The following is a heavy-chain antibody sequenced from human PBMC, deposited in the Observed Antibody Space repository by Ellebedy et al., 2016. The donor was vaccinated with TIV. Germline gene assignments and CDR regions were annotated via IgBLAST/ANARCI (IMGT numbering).Heavy chain of an antibody. D-gene: IGHD3-22*01. CDR3: ARHSGYYWYYFDY. CDR1: GATFSSHA. Sequence: ASVKVSCKASGATFSSHAISWVRQAPGQGLEWMGGIMPIFRTANYAQKFQGRVTITADELGSTAYMELSSLRSEDTAVYYCARHSGYYWYYFDYWGQGTLVTVSS. V-gene: IGHV1-69*13. J-gene: IGHJ4*02. CDR2: IMPIFRTA.